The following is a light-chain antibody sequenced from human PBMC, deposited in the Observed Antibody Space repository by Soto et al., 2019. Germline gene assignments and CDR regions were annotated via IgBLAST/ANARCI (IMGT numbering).Light chain of an antibody. CDR2: GAS. Sequence: VLTQSPCTLSRSPGESATLSCGASQSVSSSYLAWYQQKNGQAPRLFIYGASSRATGIPDRFSGSGYGTDFNLTISRLETEDFAVYYCQQYGSSPRTFGQGTKVDIK. J-gene: IGKJ1*01. CDR3: QQYGSSPRT. V-gene: IGKV3-20*01. CDR1: QSVSSSY.